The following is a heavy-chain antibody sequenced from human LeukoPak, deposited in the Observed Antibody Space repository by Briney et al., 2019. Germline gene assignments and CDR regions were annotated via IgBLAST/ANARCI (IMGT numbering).Heavy chain of an antibody. D-gene: IGHD3-22*01. Sequence: PSETLSLTCTVSGGSISRSHYYWGWIRQPPGKGLEWIGSFYYSGSTHYNPSLKSRVTISVDTSKNQFSLKLSSVTAADTAVYYCAGEDPYYYDSSGLIFNYWGQGTLVTVSS. J-gene: IGHJ4*02. CDR3: AGEDPYYYDSSGLIFNY. CDR1: GGSISRSHYY. V-gene: IGHV4-39*07. CDR2: FYYSGST.